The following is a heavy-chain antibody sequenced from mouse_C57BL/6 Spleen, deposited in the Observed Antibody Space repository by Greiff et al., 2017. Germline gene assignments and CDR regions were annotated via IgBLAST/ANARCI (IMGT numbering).Heavy chain of an antibody. J-gene: IGHJ2*01. V-gene: IGHV5-6*01. Sequence: EVQGVESGGDLVKPGGSLKLSCAASGFTFSSYRMSWVRQTPDKRLEWVATISSGGSYTYYPESVKGRFTISRDNAKNTLYLQMSSLKSEDTAMYYCASQGVITTGYYFAYWGQGTTLTVSS. CDR2: ISSGGSYT. CDR3: ASQGVITTGYYFAY. CDR1: GFTFSSYR. D-gene: IGHD2-4*01.